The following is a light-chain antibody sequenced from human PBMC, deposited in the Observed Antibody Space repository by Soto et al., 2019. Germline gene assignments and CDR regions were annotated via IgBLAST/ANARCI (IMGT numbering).Light chain of an antibody. Sequence: QSVLTQPASVSGSPGQSITISCTGTSNDVGGYNFVSWYQQHPGQAPKLIIDDVTKRPSGVPDRFSGSKSGNTASLTISGLQAEDEADYYCCSSAGYYTYVFGTGTKVTVL. CDR3: CSSAGYYTYV. CDR2: DVT. V-gene: IGLV2-11*01. CDR1: SNDVGGYNF. J-gene: IGLJ1*01.